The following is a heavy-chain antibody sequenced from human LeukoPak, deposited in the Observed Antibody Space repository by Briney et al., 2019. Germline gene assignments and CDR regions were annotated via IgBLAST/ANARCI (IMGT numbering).Heavy chain of an antibody. Sequence: ASVKVSCKASGGTFSSYAISWVRQAPGQGLEWMGRIIPIFGTANYAQKFQGRVTITADKSTSTAYMELSSLRSEDTAVYYCARDYDILTGSYNWFDPWGQGTLVTVSS. CDR3: ARDYDILTGSYNWFDP. D-gene: IGHD3-9*01. V-gene: IGHV1-69*06. J-gene: IGHJ5*02. CDR2: IIPIFGTA. CDR1: GGTFSSYA.